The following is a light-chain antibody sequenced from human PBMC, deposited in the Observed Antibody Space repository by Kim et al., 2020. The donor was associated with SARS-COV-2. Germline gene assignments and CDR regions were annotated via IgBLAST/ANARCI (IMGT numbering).Light chain of an antibody. CDR3: QQRSNWVT. CDR2: DAS. Sequence: SLSPGERATLSCRASQSVSSYLAWYQQKPDQAPRLLIYDASNRATGIPARFSGSGSGTDFTLTISSLEPEDFAVYYCQQRSNWVTFVQGTRLEIK. J-gene: IGKJ5*01. V-gene: IGKV3-11*01. CDR1: QSVSSY.